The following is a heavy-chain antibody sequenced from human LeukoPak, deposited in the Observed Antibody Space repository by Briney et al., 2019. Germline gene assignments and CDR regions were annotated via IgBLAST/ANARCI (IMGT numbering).Heavy chain of an antibody. CDR2: IGSSGSTI. Sequence: PGGSLRLSCAASGFTFSSYEMNWVRQAPGKGLEWVSYIGSSGSTIYYADSVKGRFTISRDNAKNSLYLQMNSLRAEDTAVYYCARMKRYFDWSPLLGWFDPWGQGTLVTVSS. CDR3: ARMKRYFDWSPLLGWFDP. J-gene: IGHJ5*02. V-gene: IGHV3-48*03. D-gene: IGHD3-9*01. CDR1: GFTFSSYE.